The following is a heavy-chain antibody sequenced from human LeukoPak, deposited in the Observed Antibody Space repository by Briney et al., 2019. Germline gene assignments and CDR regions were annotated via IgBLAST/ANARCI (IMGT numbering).Heavy chain of an antibody. CDR3: ARGTCSSTSCYIGIDY. D-gene: IGHD2-2*02. CDR2: IIPIFGTA. CDR1: GGTFSSYA. J-gene: IGHJ4*02. Sequence: SVKVSCKASGGTFSSYAISWVRQAPGQGLEWMGGIIPIFGTANYAQKFQGRVTITTDESTSTAYMELSSLRSEDTAVYYCARGTCSSTSCYIGIDYWGQGTLVTVSS. V-gene: IGHV1-69*05.